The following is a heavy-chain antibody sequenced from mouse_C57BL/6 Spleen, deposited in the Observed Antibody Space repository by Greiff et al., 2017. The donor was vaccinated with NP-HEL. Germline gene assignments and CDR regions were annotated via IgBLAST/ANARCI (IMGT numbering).Heavy chain of an antibody. J-gene: IGHJ2*01. CDR2: IYPSDSET. V-gene: IGHV1-61*01. CDR3: ARGIYGHDGGFDY. CDR1: GYTFTSYW. Sequence: VQLQQSGAELVRPGSSVKLSCKASGYTFTSYWMDWVKQRPGQGLEWIGNIYPSDSETHYNQKFKDKATLTVDKSSSTAYMQLSSLTSEDSAVYYCARGIYGHDGGFDYWGQGTTLTVSS. D-gene: IGHD2-2*01.